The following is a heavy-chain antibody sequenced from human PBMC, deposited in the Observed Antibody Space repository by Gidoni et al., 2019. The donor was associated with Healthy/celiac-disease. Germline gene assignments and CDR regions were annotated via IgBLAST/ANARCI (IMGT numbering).Heavy chain of an antibody. CDR3: ARHRDDYVWGSYRYTDSYSNYYFDY. CDR2: IDPSDSYT. D-gene: IGHD3-16*02. Sequence: EVQLVQSGAEVKKPGESLRISCKGSGYSFTSYWISWVRQMPGKGLEWMGRIDPSDSYTNYSPSFQGHVTISAYKSISTAYLQWSSLKASDTAMYYCARHRDDYVWGSYRYTDSYSNYYFDYWGQGTLVTVSS. V-gene: IGHV5-10-1*01. CDR1: GYSFTSYW. J-gene: IGHJ4*02.